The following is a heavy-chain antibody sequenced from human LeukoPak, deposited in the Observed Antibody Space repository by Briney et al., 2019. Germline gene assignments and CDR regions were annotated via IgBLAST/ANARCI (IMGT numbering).Heavy chain of an antibody. CDR2: IYSGGST. Sequence: PGRSLRLSCAASGFTFSSYSMNWVRQAPGKGLEWVSVIYSGGSTYYADSVKGRFTISRDNSKNTLYLQMKSLRAEDTAVYYCARTDETAPAEDFQHWGQGTLVTVSS. CDR1: GFTFSSYS. D-gene: IGHD2-21*02. J-gene: IGHJ1*01. CDR3: ARTDETAPAEDFQH. V-gene: IGHV3-53*01.